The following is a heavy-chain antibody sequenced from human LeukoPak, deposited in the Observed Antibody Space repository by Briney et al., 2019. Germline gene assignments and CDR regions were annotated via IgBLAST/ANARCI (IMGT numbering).Heavy chain of an antibody. CDR1: GGSINSYY. Sequence: SETLSLTCTVSGGSINSYYWSWIRQPPRKGLEWIGYIHYSGSTNYSPSLKSRVTMSVDTSKNYHSLQLTYVTAADTAVYYCARWVVGRRHFDLWGRGTLVTVSS. V-gene: IGHV4-59*01. CDR2: IHYSGST. D-gene: IGHD2-15*01. J-gene: IGHJ2*01. CDR3: ARWVVGRRHFDL.